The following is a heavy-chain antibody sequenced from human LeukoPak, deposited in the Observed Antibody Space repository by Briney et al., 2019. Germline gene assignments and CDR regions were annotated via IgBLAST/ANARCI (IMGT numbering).Heavy chain of an antibody. CDR1: GFTVSSND. Sequence: GGSLRLSCAPSGFTVSSNDVNWVRQAPGKGLEWVSVIYNGVTIHYADSVEGRFTISSDNSRNTTYLQTNSLRAEETAVYYCILTMVATSVEYWGQGTMVTVSS. CDR2: IYNGVTI. V-gene: IGHV3-53*01. J-gene: IGHJ4*02. D-gene: IGHD5-12*01. CDR3: ILTMVATSVEY.